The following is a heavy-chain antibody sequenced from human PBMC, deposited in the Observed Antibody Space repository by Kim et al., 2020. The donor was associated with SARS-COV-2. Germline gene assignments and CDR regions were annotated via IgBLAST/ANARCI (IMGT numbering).Heavy chain of an antibody. CDR3: ARGGPYSTRPIDY. J-gene: IGHJ4*02. CDR1: GFTFSDYW. CDR2: INSAQSYR. D-gene: IGHD6-13*01. Sequence: GGSLRLSCAASGFTFSDYWMHWVRQAPGKGLVWVSQINSAQSYRTYADSVKGRFTISRDNAKNTLYLQMNSLRAEDTAVYYCARGGPYSTRPIDYWGQGTLVTVSS. V-gene: IGHV3-74*01.